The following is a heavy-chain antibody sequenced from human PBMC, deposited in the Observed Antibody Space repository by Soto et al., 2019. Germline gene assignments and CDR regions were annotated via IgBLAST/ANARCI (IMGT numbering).Heavy chain of an antibody. J-gene: IGHJ4*02. V-gene: IGHV3-23*01. CDR2: ISGSGGST. CDR1: GFTFSSYA. CDR3: AKGVYSLWFGEFLIDY. Sequence: EVQLLESGGGLVQPGGSLRLSCAASGFTFSSYAMSWVRQAPGKGLEWVSAISGSGGSTYYADSVKGRFTISRDNSKNTLYLQMNSLRAEDTAVYYCAKGVYSLWFGEFLIDYWGQGTLVTVSS. D-gene: IGHD3-10*01.